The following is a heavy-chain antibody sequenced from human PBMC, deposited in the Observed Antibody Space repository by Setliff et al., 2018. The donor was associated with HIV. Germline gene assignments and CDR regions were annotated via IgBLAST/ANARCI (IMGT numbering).Heavy chain of an antibody. Sequence: PGGSLRLSCAASGFTFSDPAMSWVRQAPGKGLEWVSSLSEGGYDTYYADSVKGRFTISRDNSKNTLYLQMNSLRAEDTAVYFCAKGAVPAAIGGYYFDSWGQGTLVTVSS. J-gene: IGHJ4*02. CDR2: LSEGGYDT. CDR3: AKGAVPAAIGGYYFDS. CDR1: GFTFSDPA. V-gene: IGHV3-23*01. D-gene: IGHD2-2*01.